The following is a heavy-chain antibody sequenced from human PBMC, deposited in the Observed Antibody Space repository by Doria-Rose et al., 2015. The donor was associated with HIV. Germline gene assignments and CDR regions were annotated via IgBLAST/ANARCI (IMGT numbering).Heavy chain of an antibody. V-gene: IGHV3-33*01. J-gene: IGHJ6*02. CDR2: IWFDGSKK. CDR3: ARDFRRGGGMDV. Sequence: GFTLSSYGMHWVRQAPGKGLEWVALIWFDGSKKYYADSVKGRFSISTDNSKNTLYLQMNSLRAGDTAMYYCARDFRRGGGMDVWGQGTTVTVSS. CDR1: GFTLSSYG.